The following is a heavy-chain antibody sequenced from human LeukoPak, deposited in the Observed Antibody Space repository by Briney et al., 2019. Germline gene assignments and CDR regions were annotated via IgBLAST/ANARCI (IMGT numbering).Heavy chain of an antibody. V-gene: IGHV3-7*01. J-gene: IGHJ5*02. CDR1: GFTFSSYA. D-gene: IGHD5-18*01. CDR3: ARDKDTAMVPQNWFDP. Sequence: GGSLRLSCAASGFTFSSYAMSWVRQAPGKGLEWVANIKQDGSEKYYVDSVKGRFTISRDNAKNSLYLQMNSLRAEDTAVYYCARDKDTAMVPQNWFDPWGQGTLVTVSS. CDR2: IKQDGSEK.